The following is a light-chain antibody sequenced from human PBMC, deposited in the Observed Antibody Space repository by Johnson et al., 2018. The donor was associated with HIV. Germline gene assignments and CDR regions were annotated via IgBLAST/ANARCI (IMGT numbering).Light chain of an antibody. J-gene: IGLJ1*01. Sequence: QSVLTQPPSVSAAPGQKVTVSCSGSSSNIGNNFVSWYQQVPGTAPKLLIYDTDKRPSGIPDRFSGSKSGTSATLGISGLQTGDEADYYCGTWDNSLRSGFFGTGTKVTVL. CDR1: SSNIGNNF. CDR2: DTD. CDR3: GTWDNSLRSGF. V-gene: IGLV1-51*01.